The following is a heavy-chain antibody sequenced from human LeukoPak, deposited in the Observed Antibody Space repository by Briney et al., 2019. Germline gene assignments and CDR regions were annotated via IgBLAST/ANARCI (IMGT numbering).Heavy chain of an antibody. V-gene: IGHV3-23*01. Sequence: GGSLRLPCAVSGFSLTNHAVTWVRQAPGKGLEWVSLVTGNGGTYYADSVKGRFILSRDNSKNTVYLQMSSLRAEDTATYYCAKDYCRDGNCPFPFLDSWGQGILVTVSS. CDR1: GFSLTNHA. CDR2: VTGNGGT. J-gene: IGHJ4*02. CDR3: AKDYCRDGNCPFPFLDS. D-gene: IGHD2-15*01.